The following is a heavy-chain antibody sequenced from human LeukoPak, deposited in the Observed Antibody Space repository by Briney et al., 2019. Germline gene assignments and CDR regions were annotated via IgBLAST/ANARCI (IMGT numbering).Heavy chain of an antibody. CDR1: GGSISSYY. J-gene: IGHJ6*03. CDR2: VYTIGST. CDR3: AREAAAYYYYMDV. Sequence: SETLSLTCTVSGGSISSYYWSWIRQPAGKGLEWIGRVYTIGSTNYNPSLKSRVTISVDKSKNQFSLKLSSVTAADTAVYYCAREAAAYYYYMDVWGKGTTVTVSS. V-gene: IGHV4-4*07.